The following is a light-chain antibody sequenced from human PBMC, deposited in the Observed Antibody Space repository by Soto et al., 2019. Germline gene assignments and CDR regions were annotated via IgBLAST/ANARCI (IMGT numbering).Light chain of an antibody. CDR2: SNN. J-gene: IGLJ2*01. Sequence: QSALTQPPSTSGTPGQRVTISCSGSSSNIGSNYVYWYQQLPGTAPKLLIYSNNQRPSGVPDRFSGSTSGTSASLAISGLRSEDEAAYYCAAWDDSLSGVVFGGGTKLTVL. CDR3: AAWDDSLSGVV. V-gene: IGLV1-47*02. CDR1: SSNIGSNY.